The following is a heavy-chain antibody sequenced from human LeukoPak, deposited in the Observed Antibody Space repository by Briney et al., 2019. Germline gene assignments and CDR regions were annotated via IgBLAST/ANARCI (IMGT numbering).Heavy chain of an antibody. J-gene: IGHJ4*02. CDR3: AKDIGYYDILTGFDY. D-gene: IGHD3-9*01. V-gene: IGHV3-23*01. Sequence: GGSLRLSCAASGITFSSYGMSWVRQAPGKGLEWVSNISSTGGTTYYADSVKGRFTISRDNSKNTLYLQMNSLRAEDTAVYYCAKDIGYYDILTGFDYWGQGTLVTVSS. CDR2: ISSTGGTT. CDR1: GITFSSYG.